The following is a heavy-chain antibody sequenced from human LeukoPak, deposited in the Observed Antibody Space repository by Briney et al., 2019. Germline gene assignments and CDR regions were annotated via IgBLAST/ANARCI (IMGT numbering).Heavy chain of an antibody. Sequence: PSETLSLTCTVSGGSVNNYYWNWIRQPPGKGLDWIGYIYYGESTNYNPSLKSRVTISVDTSKNQFSLKLSSVTAADTAVYYCARGTIGSYTYWGQGTLVTVSS. V-gene: IGHV4-59*02. CDR1: GGSVNNYY. CDR2: IYYGEST. CDR3: ARGTIGSYTY. J-gene: IGHJ4*02. D-gene: IGHD3-10*01.